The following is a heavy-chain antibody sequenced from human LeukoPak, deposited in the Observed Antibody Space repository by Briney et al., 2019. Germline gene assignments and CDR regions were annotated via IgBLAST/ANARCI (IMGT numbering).Heavy chain of an antibody. V-gene: IGHV1-2*02. CDR1: GYTFTGYY. CDR2: INPNSGGT. Sequence: ASVKVSCKASGYTFTGYYMHWVRQAPGQGLERMGWINPNSGGTNYAQKFQGRVTMTRDTSISTAYMELSRLRSDDTAVYYCARGIANYYYYYMDVWGKGTTVTVSS. D-gene: IGHD6-13*01. CDR3: ARGIANYYYYYMDV. J-gene: IGHJ6*03.